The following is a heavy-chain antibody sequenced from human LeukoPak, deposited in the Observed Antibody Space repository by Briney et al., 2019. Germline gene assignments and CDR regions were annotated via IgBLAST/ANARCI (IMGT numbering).Heavy chain of an antibody. CDR3: ARTGALSGYNSGFDY. J-gene: IGHJ4*02. CDR2: INHSGST. D-gene: IGHD5-12*01. Sequence: PSETLSLTCAVYGGSFSGYYWSWIRQPPGKGLEWIGEINHSGSTNYNPSLKSRVTISVDTSKNQISLKLSSVTAADTAVYYCARTGALSGYNSGFDYWGQGTLVTVSS. CDR1: GGSFSGYY. V-gene: IGHV4-34*01.